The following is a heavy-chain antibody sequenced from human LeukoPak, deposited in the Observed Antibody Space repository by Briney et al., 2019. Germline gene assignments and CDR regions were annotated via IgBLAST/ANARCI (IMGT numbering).Heavy chain of an antibody. V-gene: IGHV3-23*01. J-gene: IGHJ4*02. Sequence: GGSLRLSCAASGFTFSSYAMSWVRQAPGKGLEWVSAISGSGGSTYYADSVKGRFTISRDNSKNTLYLQMNSLSSEDTAVYYCARDSFGNTYFDYWGQGTLVTVSS. D-gene: IGHD3-3*01. CDR3: ARDSFGNTYFDY. CDR2: ISGSGGST. CDR1: GFTFSSYA.